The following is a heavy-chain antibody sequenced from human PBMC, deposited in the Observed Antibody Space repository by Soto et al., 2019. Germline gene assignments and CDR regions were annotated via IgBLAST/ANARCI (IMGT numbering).Heavy chain of an antibody. CDR3: ARGPSGDKVDS. CDR2: IYDGGRT. V-gene: IGHV4-30-4*01. J-gene: IGHJ4*02. CDR1: GGSISTVDYW. Sequence: QVQLQESGPGLVKPSQTLSLTCTVSGGSISTVDYWWSWIRQSPDMGLEWIGHIYDGGRTYNNPSLESRVTMSADTSKSQRSLTLSSVSAADTAVYYCARGPSGDKVDSWGQGTLVTVSS. D-gene: IGHD7-27*01.